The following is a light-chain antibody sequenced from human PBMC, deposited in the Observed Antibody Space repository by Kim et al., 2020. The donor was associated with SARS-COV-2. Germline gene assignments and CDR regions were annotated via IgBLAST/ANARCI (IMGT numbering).Light chain of an antibody. CDR3: QQYHNFPLT. CDR1: KTITTS. Sequence: APVEDTVPVTSAASKTITTSLAWYQQKPGKAPKVLIYGASKLENGIPERFSGSGSETGFTLTITSLQPDDFATYYCQQYHNFPLTFGGGTKVDIK. J-gene: IGKJ4*01. CDR2: GAS. V-gene: IGKV1-5*03.